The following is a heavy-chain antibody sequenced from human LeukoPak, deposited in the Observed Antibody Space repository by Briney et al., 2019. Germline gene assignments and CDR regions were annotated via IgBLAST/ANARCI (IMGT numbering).Heavy chain of an antibody. CDR1: GFTFSSYW. CDR2: IQQDGSEK. CDR3: ARDQLVQSYATMDV. V-gene: IGHV3-7*01. D-gene: IGHD6-6*01. Sequence: QPGGSLRLSCSASGFTFSSYWMIWGRQAPGKGLEWVANIQQDGSEKYYVDSVKGRFTISRDNAKNSLYLQMNSLRAEDTAVYYCARDQLVQSYATMDVWGQGTTVTVSS. J-gene: IGHJ6*02.